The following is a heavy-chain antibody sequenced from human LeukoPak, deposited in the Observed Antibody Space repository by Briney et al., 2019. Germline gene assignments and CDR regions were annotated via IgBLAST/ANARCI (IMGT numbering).Heavy chain of an antibody. D-gene: IGHD3-16*01. Sequence: GSLRLSCAASGFTFSSYEMNWVRQAPGKGLGWVSYISSSGSTIYYADSVKGRFTISRDNAKNSLYLQMNSLRAEDTAVYYCARERGETTVGRYYYYGMDVWGQGTTVTVSS. CDR1: GFTFSSYE. J-gene: IGHJ6*02. CDR2: ISSSGSTI. CDR3: ARERGETTVGRYYYYGMDV. V-gene: IGHV3-48*03.